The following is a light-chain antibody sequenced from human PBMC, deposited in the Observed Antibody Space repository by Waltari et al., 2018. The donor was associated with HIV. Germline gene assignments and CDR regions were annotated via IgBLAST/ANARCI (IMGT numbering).Light chain of an antibody. CDR1: QDIRTY. V-gene: IGKV1-9*01. Sequence: EIQLTQSPSFLSSHVGDRDTVSCRASQDIRTYLAWYQQKPGEAPKLLILGASTLHRRVTSRFSGSGSGTDFTLKIKNLRPEDCAIYYCQQLHSFPLIFGGGTKVE. J-gene: IGKJ4*01. CDR2: GAS. CDR3: QQLHSFPLI.